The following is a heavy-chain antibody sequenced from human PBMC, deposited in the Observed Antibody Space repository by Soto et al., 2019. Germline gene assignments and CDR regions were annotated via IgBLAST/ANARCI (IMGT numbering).Heavy chain of an antibody. V-gene: IGHV1-69*01. D-gene: IGHD1-1*01. CDR3: ARSPGTTGTRASQYAMDV. Sequence: QVQLVQSGAEVKKPASSVRVSCKASGDTFNTFAISWLRQAPGPGLEWMGGIIPIFGTPDYAQHFPGRVTISADESTNTAYLELSSLRSEDTAVYYCARSPGTTGTRASQYAMDVWGQGTTVTVSS. CDR2: IIPIFGTP. J-gene: IGHJ6*02. CDR1: GDTFNTFA.